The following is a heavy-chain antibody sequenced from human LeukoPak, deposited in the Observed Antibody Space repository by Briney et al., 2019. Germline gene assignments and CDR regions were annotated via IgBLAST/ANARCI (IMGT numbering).Heavy chain of an antibody. CDR2: IYYSGST. V-gene: IGHV4-59*12. J-gene: IGHJ4*02. D-gene: IGHD3-10*01. CDR1: GGSISSYY. CDR3: ARVLRGRGPFDY. Sequence: KPSETLSLTCTVSGGSISSYYWSWIRQPPGKGPEWIGYIYYSGSTYYNPSLKSRVTISVDTSKNQFSLKLSSVTAADTAVYYCARVLRGRGPFDYWGQGTLVTVSS.